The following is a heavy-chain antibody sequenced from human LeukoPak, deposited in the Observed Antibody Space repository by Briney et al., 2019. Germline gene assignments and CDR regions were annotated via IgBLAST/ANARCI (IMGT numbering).Heavy chain of an antibody. Sequence: GGSLRLSCAASGFTFSNYAMTWVRQAPGKGLEWVSAISGSGGDTFFADSVKGRFTISRDNSRNTVFLQMNRLRPEDTVVYYCVKEAYYGWGSSPTFYFDYWGQGTRVTVSS. CDR1: GFTFSNYA. D-gene: IGHD3-10*01. V-gene: IGHV3-23*01. CDR3: VKEAYYGWGSSPTFYFDY. J-gene: IGHJ4*02. CDR2: ISGSGGDT.